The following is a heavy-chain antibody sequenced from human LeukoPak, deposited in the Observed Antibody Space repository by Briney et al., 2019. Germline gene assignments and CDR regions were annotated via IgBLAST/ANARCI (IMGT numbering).Heavy chain of an antibody. CDR2: INHSGYT. CDR3: ARGQYTGYPTH. J-gene: IGHJ4*02. CDR1: GGSFTDYY. V-gene: IGHV4-34*01. Sequence: SETLSLTCAVDGGSFTDYYWSWIRPPPGKGLEWIGEINHSGYTNYNPSLKSRVSVSVDTSKNQFSLKLSSVTAADTAVCYCARGQYTGYPTHWGQGTLVTISS. D-gene: IGHD5-12*01.